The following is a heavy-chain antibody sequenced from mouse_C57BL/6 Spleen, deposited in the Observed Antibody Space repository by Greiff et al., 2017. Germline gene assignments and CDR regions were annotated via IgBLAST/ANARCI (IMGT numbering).Heavy chain of an antibody. J-gene: IGHJ4*01. CDR2: IYPGDGDT. CDR3: ARGYGNPYYAMDY. Sequence: QVQLQQSGPELVKPGASVKISCKASGYAFSSSWMNWVKQRPGKGLEWIGRIYPGDGDTNYNGKFKGKATLTADKSSSTAYMQLSSLTSEDSAVYFSARGYGNPYYAMDYWGQGTSVTVSS. CDR1: GYAFSSSW. V-gene: IGHV1-82*01. D-gene: IGHD2-10*02.